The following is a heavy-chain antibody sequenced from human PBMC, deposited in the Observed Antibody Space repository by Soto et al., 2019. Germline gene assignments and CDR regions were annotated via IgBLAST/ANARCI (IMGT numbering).Heavy chain of an antibody. CDR3: ARGENDFWSGSPYYYGMDV. D-gene: IGHD3-3*01. J-gene: IGHJ6*02. Sequence: SVKVCCKASGGTCSSYAISWVLQAPGQGLEWMGGIIPIFGTANYAQKFQGRVTITADESTSTAYMELSSLRSEDTAVYYCARGENDFWSGSPYYYGMDVWGQGTTVTVYS. CDR1: GGTCSSYA. V-gene: IGHV1-69*13. CDR2: IIPIFGTA.